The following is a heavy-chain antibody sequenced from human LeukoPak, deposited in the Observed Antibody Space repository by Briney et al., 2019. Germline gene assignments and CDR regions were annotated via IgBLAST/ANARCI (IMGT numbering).Heavy chain of an antibody. D-gene: IGHD3-10*01. CDR1: GFTVSSNY. V-gene: IGHV3-53*01. CDR3: ARRITMVGGGHYYGMDV. CDR2: IYSDGRT. Sequence: GGSLRLSCAASGFTVSSNYITWVRQAPGKGLEWVSVIYSDGRTYYADSVKGRFTISRDNSKSTVYLQMNNLRADDTAVYYCARRITMVGGGHYYGMDVWGQGTTVTVSS. J-gene: IGHJ6*02.